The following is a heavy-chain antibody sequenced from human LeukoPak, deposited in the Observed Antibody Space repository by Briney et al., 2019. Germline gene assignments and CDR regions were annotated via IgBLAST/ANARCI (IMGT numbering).Heavy chain of an antibody. CDR3: ARRLTQYDCFDP. D-gene: IGHD2-2*01. Sequence: SQTLSLTCAISGDSVSSNSVTWNWIRQSPSRGLEWLGRTYYRSTWYNDYAVSVRGLITVNPDTSKNQFSLHLNSVTPEDTAVYYCARRLTQYDCFDPWGQGILVIVSS. V-gene: IGHV6-1*01. J-gene: IGHJ5*02. CDR2: TYYRSTWYN. CDR1: GDSVSSNSVT.